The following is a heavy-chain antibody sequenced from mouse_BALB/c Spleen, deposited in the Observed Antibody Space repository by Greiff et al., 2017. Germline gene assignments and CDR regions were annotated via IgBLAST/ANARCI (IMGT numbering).Heavy chain of an antibody. D-gene: IGHD2-2*01. CDR3: AREIYYVYGGFAD. CDR2: IRNKANGYTT. V-gene: IGHV7-3*02. J-gene: IGHJ3*01. Sequence: EVKLMESGGGLVQPGGSLRLSCATSGFTFTDYYMSWVRQPPGKALEWLGFIRNKANGYTTEYSASVKGRFTISRDNCQSILYLQMNTLRAEDSATYYCAREIYYVYGGFADWGQGTLVTVSA. CDR1: GFTFTDYY.